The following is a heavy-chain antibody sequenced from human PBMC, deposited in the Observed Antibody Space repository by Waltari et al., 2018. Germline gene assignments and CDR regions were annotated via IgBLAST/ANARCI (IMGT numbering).Heavy chain of an antibody. Sequence: QVQLQESGPGLVKPSETLSLTCTVSGGSISNYYWSWNRQPPGKGLEWIGHIYSSGSTNYSPSLKSRITISVDTSKNQFSLKLNSVTAADTAVYYCAREGSGSSSQFDYWGQGTLVTVSS. CDR1: GGSISNYY. D-gene: IGHD6-6*01. V-gene: IGHV4-59*01. CDR3: AREGSGSSSQFDY. CDR2: IYSSGST. J-gene: IGHJ4*02.